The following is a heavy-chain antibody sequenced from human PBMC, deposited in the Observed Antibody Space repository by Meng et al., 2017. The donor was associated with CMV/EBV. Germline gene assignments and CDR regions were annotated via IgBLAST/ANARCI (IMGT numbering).Heavy chain of an antibody. CDR1: GGSISSSSYY. CDR3: ARNPLKAHLGWELTNFDY. V-gene: IGHV4-39*07. D-gene: IGHD1-26*01. Sequence: SETLSLTCTVSGGSISSSSYYWGWIRQPPGKGLEWIGSIYYSGSTYYNPSLKSRVTISVDTSKNQFSLKLSSVTAADRAVYYCARNPLKAHLGWELTNFDYWGQGTLVTVSS. J-gene: IGHJ4*02. CDR2: IYYSGST.